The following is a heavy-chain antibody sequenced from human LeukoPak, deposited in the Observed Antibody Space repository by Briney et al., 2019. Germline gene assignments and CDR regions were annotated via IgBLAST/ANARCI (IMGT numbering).Heavy chain of an antibody. D-gene: IGHD3-16*02. CDR2: ISGSGGRT. Sequence: GGSPRLSCAVYGITLSNYGMSWVRQAPGKGLEWVAGISGSGGRTSYADSVKGRFTISRDNPKNTLYLQMNSLGAEDTAVYYCAKTPYDYGWGSYRPPGAFDIWGQGTMVTVSS. J-gene: IGHJ3*02. CDR1: GITLSNYG. V-gene: IGHV3-23*01. CDR3: AKTPYDYGWGSYRPPGAFDI.